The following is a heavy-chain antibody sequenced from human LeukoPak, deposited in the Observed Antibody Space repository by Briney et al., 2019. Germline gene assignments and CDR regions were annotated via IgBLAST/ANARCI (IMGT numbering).Heavy chain of an antibody. V-gene: IGHV1-2*02. Sequence: VASLKVSCKASGYTFTGYYIHWVRQAPGQGLEWMGWINTNSGGTNYAQTFQGRVTMTRDTSISTAYMELSRLTSDDTAVYYCVRDAIVRYYSNSNYWGRGTLVTVSS. J-gene: IGHJ4*02. D-gene: IGHD4-11*01. CDR1: GYTFTGYY. CDR3: VRDAIVRYYSNSNY. CDR2: INTNSGGT.